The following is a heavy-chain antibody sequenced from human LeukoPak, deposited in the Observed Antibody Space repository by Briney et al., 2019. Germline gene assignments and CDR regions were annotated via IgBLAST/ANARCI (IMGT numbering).Heavy chain of an antibody. D-gene: IGHD3-16*01. CDR2: MNPNSGNT. Sequence: GGSVKVSCKASGYTFTSYDINWVRQATGQGLEWMGWMNPNSGNTGYAQKFQGTVTITSNTSIRTAYTELSSLRSEDTAVYYCTRGVMMGGYWGQGTLVTVSS. V-gene: IGHV1-8*03. CDR3: TRGVMMGGY. CDR1: GYTFTSYD. J-gene: IGHJ4*02.